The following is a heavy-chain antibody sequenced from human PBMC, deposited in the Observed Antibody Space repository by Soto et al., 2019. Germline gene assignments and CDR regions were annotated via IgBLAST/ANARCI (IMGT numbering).Heavy chain of an antibody. CDR2: IYPGDSDT. J-gene: IGHJ6*02. Sequence: GESLKISCKGSGYSFTSYWIGWVRQMPGKGLEWMGIIYPGDSDTRYSPSFQGQVTISADKSISTAYLQWSSLKASGTAMYYCARHIRYYDSGDYGMDVWGQGTTVTVSS. D-gene: IGHD3-22*01. CDR3: ARHIRYYDSGDYGMDV. CDR1: GYSFTSYW. V-gene: IGHV5-51*01.